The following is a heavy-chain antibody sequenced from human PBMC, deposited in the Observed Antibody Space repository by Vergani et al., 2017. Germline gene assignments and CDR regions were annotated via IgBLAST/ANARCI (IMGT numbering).Heavy chain of an antibody. V-gene: IGHV3-66*02. D-gene: IGHD3-10*01. J-gene: IGHJ3*02. CDR3: ARELLLWFGETDAFDI. CDR1: GFTFDDYA. CDR2: IYSGGST. Sequence: EVQLVESGGGLVQPGRSLRLSCAASGFTFDDYAMHWVRQAPGKGLEWVSVIYSGGSTYYADSVKGRFTISRDNSKNTLYLQMNSLRAEDTAVYYCARELLLWFGETDAFDIWGQGTMVTVSS.